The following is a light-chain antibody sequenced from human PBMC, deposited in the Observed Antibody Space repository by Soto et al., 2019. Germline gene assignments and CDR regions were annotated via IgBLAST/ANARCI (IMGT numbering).Light chain of an antibody. Sequence: QSVLTQLPSVSGAPGQRVTISCTGSSSNIGAGYDVHWYQQLPGTAPKLLIYGNSNRPSGVPDRFSGSKSGTSASLAITGLQAEDEADYYGQSYDSSLRGVFGTGTKLTVL. CDR1: SSNIGAGYD. J-gene: IGLJ1*01. CDR3: QSYDSSLRGV. V-gene: IGLV1-40*01. CDR2: GNS.